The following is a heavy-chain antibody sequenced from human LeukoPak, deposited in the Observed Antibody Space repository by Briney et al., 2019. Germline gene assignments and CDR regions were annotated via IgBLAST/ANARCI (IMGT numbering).Heavy chain of an antibody. CDR2: IYPGDSDT. Sequence: GESLKISCKGSGYSFTSYWIGWVRQMPGKGLEWMGIIYPGDSDTGYSPSFQGQVTISADKSISTAYLQWSSLKASDTAMYYCARVGDGESPFGVGYYYYGMDVWGQGTTVTVSS. CDR3: ARVGDGESPFGVGYYYYGMDV. CDR1: GYSFTSYW. V-gene: IGHV5-51*01. J-gene: IGHJ6*02. D-gene: IGHD3-3*01.